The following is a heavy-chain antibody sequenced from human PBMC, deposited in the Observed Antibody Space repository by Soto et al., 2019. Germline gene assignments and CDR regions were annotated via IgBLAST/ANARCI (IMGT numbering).Heavy chain of an antibody. Sequence: QVQLVQSGAEVKKPGASVKVSCKASGYTFTSYGISWVRQAPGQGLEWMGWISAYNGNTNYAQKLQGRVTMTTDTSTSTAYMELRSLISDDTAVYYCARGKLRYFDWLLRGGDYFDYWGQGTLVTVSS. CDR1: GYTFTSYG. CDR2: ISAYNGNT. D-gene: IGHD3-9*01. J-gene: IGHJ4*02. V-gene: IGHV1-18*01. CDR3: ARGKLRYFDWLLRGGDYFDY.